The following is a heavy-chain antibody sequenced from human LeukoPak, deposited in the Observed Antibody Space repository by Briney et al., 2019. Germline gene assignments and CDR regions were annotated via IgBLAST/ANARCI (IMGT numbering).Heavy chain of an antibody. CDR1: GGSISSGHYW. J-gene: IGHJ4*02. CDR3: VRQRGVGSWSFDY. D-gene: IGHD2-15*01. CDR2: MYYSGNT. Sequence: SETLSLTCTVSGGSISSGHYWWGWIRQPPGKGLDWIGSMYYSGNTHYNPSLQSRVTVSVDTSKNQFSLKLTSVTAADTAVYYCVRQRGVGSWSFDYWGQGSLVTVS. V-gene: IGHV4-39*01.